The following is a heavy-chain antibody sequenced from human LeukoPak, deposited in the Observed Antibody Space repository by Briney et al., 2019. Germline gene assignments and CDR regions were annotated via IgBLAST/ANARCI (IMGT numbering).Heavy chain of an antibody. D-gene: IGHD2-21*02. J-gene: IGHJ4*02. Sequence: GGSLRLSCGASGVIFSKYGMHWVRQAPGKGLEWVAFINDKGVDKNYADSVKGRFTISRDNSKNTLVLQMNSLRSEDTAVYFCARDNRDWAFDYWGQGTLVTVSS. CDR3: ARDNRDWAFDY. CDR1: GVIFSKYG. CDR2: INDKGVDK. V-gene: IGHV3-30*02.